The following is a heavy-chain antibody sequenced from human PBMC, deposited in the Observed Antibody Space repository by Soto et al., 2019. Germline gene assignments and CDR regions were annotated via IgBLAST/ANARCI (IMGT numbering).Heavy chain of an antibody. D-gene: IGHD3-10*01. CDR3: VRGPYYFDY. V-gene: IGHV1-69*13. CDR1: GGTFSSYA. CDR2: VIPIFGTA. J-gene: IGHJ4*02. Sequence: GAAVNVSCKASGGTFSSYAISWVRQAPGQGLEWMGGVIPIFGTANYAQKFQGRVTITADESTSTAYMELSSLRSEDTAVYYCVRGPYYFDYWGQGTLVTVSS.